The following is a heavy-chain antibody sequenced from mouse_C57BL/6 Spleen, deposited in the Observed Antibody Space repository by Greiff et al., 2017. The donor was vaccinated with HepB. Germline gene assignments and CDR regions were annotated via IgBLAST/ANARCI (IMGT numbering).Heavy chain of an antibody. CDR3: ARSDWYYAMDY. CDR1: GYTFTSYW. V-gene: IGHV1-64*01. J-gene: IGHJ4*01. Sequence: QVQLQQSGAELVKPGASVKLSCKASGYTFTSYWMHWVKQRPGQGLEWIGMIHPNSGSTNYNEKFKSKATLTVDKSSSTAYMQLSSLTSEDSAVYYCARSDWYYAMDYWGQGTSVTVSS. D-gene: IGHD4-1*01. CDR2: IHPNSGST.